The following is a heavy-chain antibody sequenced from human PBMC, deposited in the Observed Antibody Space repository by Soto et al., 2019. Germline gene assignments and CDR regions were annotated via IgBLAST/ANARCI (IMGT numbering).Heavy chain of an antibody. J-gene: IGHJ5*02. CDR3: ARGVVIIRSWFDP. D-gene: IGHD3-3*01. Sequence: SETLSLTCTVSGGSVSSGIYYWIWIRQPPGKGLEWIGYIYYSGSTNYNPSLKSRVTISVDTSKNQFSLKLSSVTAADTAVYYCARGVVIIRSWFDPWGQGTLVTVSS. CDR1: GGSVSSGIYY. CDR2: IYYSGST. V-gene: IGHV4-61*01.